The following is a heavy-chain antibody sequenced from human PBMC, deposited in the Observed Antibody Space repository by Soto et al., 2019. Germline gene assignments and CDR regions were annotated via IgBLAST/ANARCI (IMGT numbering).Heavy chain of an antibody. Sequence: LYLTCTVSGGSISSGDYYWSWIRQHPGKDLEWIGYIYCSGSTYYNPSLKSRVTISVDTSKNQFSLKLSFVTATDKAVYYCARDKGGGSPNYYDYGMHVWGQVTTVTVSS. V-gene: IGHV4-31*03. D-gene: IGHD2-15*01. J-gene: IGHJ6*02. CDR2: IYCSGST. CDR3: ARDKGGGSPNYYDYGMHV. CDR1: GGSISSGDYY.